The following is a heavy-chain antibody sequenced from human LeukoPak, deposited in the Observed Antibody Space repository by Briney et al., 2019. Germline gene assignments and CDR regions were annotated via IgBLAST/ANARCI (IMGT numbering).Heavy chain of an antibody. D-gene: IGHD3-22*01. Sequence: GGSLRLSCAASGFTFSSYNMNWVRQAPGKGLEWVSSISSSSYIYYADSVKGRFTITRDNAKRSLYLQMNSLRAEETAVYYCARDWLSCDSNGCYPAFDSWGQGTLVTVSS. CDR3: ARDWLSCDSNGCYPAFDS. J-gene: IGHJ5*01. CDR2: ISSSSYI. CDR1: GFTFSSYN. V-gene: IGHV3-21*01.